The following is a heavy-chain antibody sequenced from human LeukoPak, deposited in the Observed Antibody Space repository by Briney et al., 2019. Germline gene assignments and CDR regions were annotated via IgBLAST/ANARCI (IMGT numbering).Heavy chain of an antibody. Sequence: ASVTVSLMSSVYTFTRYDINWVRQAGGQGVEGMGWMNTRSGNTSYAQKLQGRVTMTRNTAISTAYMELSSLRTEDTAVYYCVTSVCCYDPSGYYPFDYWGQGTLVTVSS. CDR3: VTSVCCYDPSGYYPFDY. J-gene: IGHJ4*02. CDR2: MNTRSGNT. CDR1: VYTFTRYD. D-gene: IGHD3-22*01. V-gene: IGHV1-8*01.